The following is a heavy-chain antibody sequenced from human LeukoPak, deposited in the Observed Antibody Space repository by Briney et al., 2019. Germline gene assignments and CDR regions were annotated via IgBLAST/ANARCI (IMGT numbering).Heavy chain of an antibody. CDR3: ARVPLSTAYLHYYSMDV. CDR1: GGSISSSPYS. D-gene: IGHD2-21*02. V-gene: IGHV4-39*07. J-gene: IGHJ6*03. Sequence: SETLSLTCTVSGGSISSSPYSWAWIRQPPGKGLEWIGSIYYTGTSFYKVSLKSRVSISLDTPNNQFSLKVSSVTAADTALYYCARVPLSTAYLHYYSMDVWGKGTTVTVSS. CDR2: IYYTGTS.